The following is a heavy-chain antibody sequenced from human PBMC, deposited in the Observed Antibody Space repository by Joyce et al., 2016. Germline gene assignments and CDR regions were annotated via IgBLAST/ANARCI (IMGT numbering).Heavy chain of an antibody. J-gene: IGHJ4*02. CDR1: GFTFSTYW. D-gene: IGHD4/OR15-4a*01. Sequence: EVQLVESGGGLVQPGGSLRLSCADSGFTFSTYWMHWVGQAPGKGLMWVSRISGEGTSTSYADSVKGRFIISRDNAKNMLFLQMDSLRAEDTAVYYCARVLTTFDYWGQGALVTVSA. V-gene: IGHV3-74*01. CDR3: ARVLTTFDY. CDR2: ISGEGTST.